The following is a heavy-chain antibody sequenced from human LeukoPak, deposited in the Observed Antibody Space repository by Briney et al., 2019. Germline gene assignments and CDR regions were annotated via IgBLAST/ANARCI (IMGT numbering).Heavy chain of an antibody. CDR3: AKRGYSYGDFDY. D-gene: IGHD5-18*01. Sequence: ASVKVSCKASGYTFTGYYMHWVRQAPGHGLEWMGRINPNSGGTNYAQKFQGRVTMTRDTSISTAYMELSRLRSDDTAVYYCAKRGYSYGDFDYWGQGTLVTVSS. V-gene: IGHV1-2*06. J-gene: IGHJ4*02. CDR2: INPNSGGT. CDR1: GYTFTGYY.